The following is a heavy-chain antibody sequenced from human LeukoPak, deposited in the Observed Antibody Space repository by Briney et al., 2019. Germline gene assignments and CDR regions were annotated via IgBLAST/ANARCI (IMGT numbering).Heavy chain of an antibody. V-gene: IGHV3-15*01. Sequence: GGSLRLSCAASGFTFSNAWMSWVRQAPGKGLEWVGRIKSKTDGGTTDYAAPVKGRFTISRDDSKNTLYLQMSSLKTEDTAVYYCTTDPLNYDSSGYWIGNAFDIWGQGTMVTVSS. CDR3: TTDPLNYDSSGYWIGNAFDI. D-gene: IGHD3-22*01. CDR2: IKSKTDGGTT. J-gene: IGHJ3*02. CDR1: GFTFSNAW.